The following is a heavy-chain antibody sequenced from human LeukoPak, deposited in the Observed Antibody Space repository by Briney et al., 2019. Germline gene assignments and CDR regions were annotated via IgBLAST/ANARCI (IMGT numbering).Heavy chain of an antibody. D-gene: IGHD3-22*01. J-gene: IGHJ4*02. Sequence: ASVKVSCKASGYTFTSYGISWVRQAPGQGLEWMGWISAYNGNTNYAQKLQGRVTMTTDTSTGTAYMELRSLRSDDTAVYYCARAPYDSSGYYRDYWGQGTLVTVSS. CDR1: GYTFTSYG. CDR3: ARAPYDSSGYYRDY. V-gene: IGHV1-18*01. CDR2: ISAYNGNT.